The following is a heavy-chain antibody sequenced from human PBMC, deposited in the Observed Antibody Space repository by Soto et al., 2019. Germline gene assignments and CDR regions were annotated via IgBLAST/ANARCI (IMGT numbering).Heavy chain of an antibody. Sequence: SQTLSLTCTVSGGSISNYFCNWIRQPAGKGLEWIGRIDNSGSTNYNPSLKSRITMSADTSRNQFSLKLNSVTAADTPVYYCARGGQDFWSGPFDYWGQGALVTVSS. CDR1: GGSISNYF. D-gene: IGHD3-3*01. CDR2: IDNSGST. CDR3: ARGGQDFWSGPFDY. J-gene: IGHJ4*02. V-gene: IGHV4-4*07.